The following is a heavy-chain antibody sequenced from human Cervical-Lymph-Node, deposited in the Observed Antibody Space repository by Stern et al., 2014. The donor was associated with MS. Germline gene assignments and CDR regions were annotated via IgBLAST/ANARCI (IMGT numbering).Heavy chain of an antibody. Sequence: VQLVESGPGLVKPSETLSLTCTVSGGSIMSHYWTWVRQPPGKGLEWIGYLFYAGNPTYSASLRSRVTISGDPSKNQFSLRLSSVTAADTAVYYCAREAGNTYVGPDFDVWGRGTLVTVSS. CDR1: GGSIMSHY. CDR2: LFYAGNP. D-gene: IGHD5-18*01. V-gene: IGHV4-59*11. CDR3: AREAGNTYVGPDFDV. J-gene: IGHJ2*01.